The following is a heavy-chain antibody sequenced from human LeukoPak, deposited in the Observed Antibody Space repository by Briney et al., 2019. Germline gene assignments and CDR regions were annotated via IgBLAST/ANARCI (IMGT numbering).Heavy chain of an antibody. D-gene: IGHD4-23*01. CDR1: EFTFSRYW. V-gene: IGHV3-7*01. CDR2: IKQDGSEK. J-gene: IGHJ5*02. CDR3: ARTVVTSLDP. Sequence: GGSLRLSCAASEFTFSRYWMSWVRKAPGKGLEWVANIKQDGSEKYYVDSVKGRFTISRDNAKNSVYLQMNSLRAEDTAVYYCARTVVTSLDPWGQGTLVTVSS.